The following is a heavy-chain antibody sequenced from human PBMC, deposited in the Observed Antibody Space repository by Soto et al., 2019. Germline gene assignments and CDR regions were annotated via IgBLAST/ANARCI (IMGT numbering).Heavy chain of an antibody. Sequence: PGGSLRLSCAASGFTFSSYSMNWVRQAPGKGLEWDSSISSSSSYIYYADSVKGRFTISRDNAKNSLYLQMNSLRAEDTAVYYCARDPPCSSGWCPANYFDYWGQGTLVTVSS. V-gene: IGHV3-21*01. J-gene: IGHJ4*02. CDR3: ARDPPCSSGWCPANYFDY. CDR2: ISSSSSYI. CDR1: GFTFSSYS. D-gene: IGHD6-19*01.